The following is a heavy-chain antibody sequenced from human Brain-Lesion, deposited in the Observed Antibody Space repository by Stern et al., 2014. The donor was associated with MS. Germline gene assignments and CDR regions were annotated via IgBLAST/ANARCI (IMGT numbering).Heavy chain of an antibody. Sequence: QVQLQESGPGLVKPSQTLSLSCTVSGGSISSGGYYWSWIRQPAGKGLEWIGRIFNSGSTSYNPSLKRRGPISIDPPKNKFPPRLNSMTAADTAVYYCARGRVVPGFQYYATDVWGQGTTVIVSS. CDR2: IFNSGST. CDR3: ARGRVVPGFQYYATDV. V-gene: IGHV4-61*02. CDR1: GGSISSGGYY. D-gene: IGHD2-2*01. J-gene: IGHJ6*02.